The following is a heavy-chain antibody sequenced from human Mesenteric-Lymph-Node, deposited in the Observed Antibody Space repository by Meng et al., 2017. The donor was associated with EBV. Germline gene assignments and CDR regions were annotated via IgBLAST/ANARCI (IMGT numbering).Heavy chain of an antibody. CDR2: INTNTWNP. D-gene: IGHD2-15*01. CDR3: ARNFAGRYCSGDTCYFDY. V-gene: IGHV7-4-1*02. CDR1: GFNFAYYT. J-gene: IGHJ4*02. Sequence: QGQLGQSGSWLKKPGAYLKISCKTSGFNFAYYTIHWLRQAPGQGLQWMGWINTNTWNPTYVQGFTGRFVFSLDTSVSTAYLQISSLQAEDTATYYCARNFAGRYCSGDTCYFDYWGQGTLVTVSS.